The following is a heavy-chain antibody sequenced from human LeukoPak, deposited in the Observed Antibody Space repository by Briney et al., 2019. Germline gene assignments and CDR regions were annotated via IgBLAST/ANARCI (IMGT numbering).Heavy chain of an antibody. D-gene: IGHD3-10*01. CDR3: ARDGFFGSGIVGTFDI. CDR2: ISAYNGNT. J-gene: IGHJ3*02. CDR1: GYTFSNYG. V-gene: IGHV1-18*01. Sequence: EASVTVSFTASGYTFSNYGISWVRQAPGQGLEWMGWISAYNGNTNYAQKFQGRVTMITDTSTSTAYMELRSLRSDDTAVYYCARDGFFGSGIVGTFDIWGQGTMVTVSS.